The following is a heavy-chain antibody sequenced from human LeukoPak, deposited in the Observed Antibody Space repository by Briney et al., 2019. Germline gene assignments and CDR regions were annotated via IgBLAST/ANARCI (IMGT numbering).Heavy chain of an antibody. Sequence: SGPTLVNPTQTLTLTCTFSGFSLRKNGVGVGWIRQPPGKALEWLALIYWDDDKRYSPSLKSRLTITKDTSKNQVVLTMTNMDPVDTATYYCARGTTVTTIDYWGQGTLVTVSS. CDR2: IYWDDDK. CDR3: ARGTTVTTIDY. V-gene: IGHV2-5*02. D-gene: IGHD4-11*01. CDR1: GFSLRKNGVG. J-gene: IGHJ4*02.